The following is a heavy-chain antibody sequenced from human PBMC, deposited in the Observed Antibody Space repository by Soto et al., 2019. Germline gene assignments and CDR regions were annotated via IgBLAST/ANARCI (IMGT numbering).Heavy chain of an antibody. CDR1: GFTFSGYW. Sequence: EVQLVESGGGLVQPGGSLRLSCAASGFTFSGYWMHWVRQVPGKGLVWVSRINSDGSSRSYADSVKGRITISRDNAKKTLHLQMNSLRAEDTAVYYCARVGLGAFDAFDVWGQGTLVTVSS. J-gene: IGHJ3*01. D-gene: IGHD1-26*01. CDR2: INSDGSSR. CDR3: ARVGLGAFDAFDV. V-gene: IGHV3-74*01.